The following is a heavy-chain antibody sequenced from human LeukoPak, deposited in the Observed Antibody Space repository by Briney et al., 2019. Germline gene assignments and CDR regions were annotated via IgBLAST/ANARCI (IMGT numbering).Heavy chain of an antibody. J-gene: IGHJ3*02. CDR1: GGSISSYY. CDR3: ARGGLLRITIFGVVTPPDDAFDI. Sequence: KPSETLSLTCTVSGGSISSYYWSWIRQPPGKGLEWIGYIYYSGSTNYNPSLKSRVTISVDTSKNQFSLKLSSVTAADTAVYYCARGGLLRITIFGVVTPPDDAFDIWGQGTMVTVSS. V-gene: IGHV4-59*01. D-gene: IGHD3-3*01. CDR2: IYYSGST.